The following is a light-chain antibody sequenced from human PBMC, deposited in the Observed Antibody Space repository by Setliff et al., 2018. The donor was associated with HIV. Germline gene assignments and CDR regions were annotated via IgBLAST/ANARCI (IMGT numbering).Light chain of an antibody. CDR2: DVS. Sequence: QSALTQPASVSGSPGQSIAISCTGTSSDVGGYDYVSWFQQHPGKAPKHMIYDVSKRPSGVSNRFSGSKSDNTASLTISGLQAEDEADYFCSSYTSISTYVFGTGTKVTV. V-gene: IGLV2-14*01. J-gene: IGLJ1*01. CDR1: SSDVGGYDY. CDR3: SSYTSISTYV.